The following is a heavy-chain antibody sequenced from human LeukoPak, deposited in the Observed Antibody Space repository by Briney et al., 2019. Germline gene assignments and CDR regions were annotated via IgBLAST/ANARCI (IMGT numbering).Heavy chain of an antibody. V-gene: IGHV3-48*01. CDR3: ARKPGIAVAGTFDY. CDR1: GFTFSSYS. J-gene: IGHJ4*02. D-gene: IGHD6-19*01. CDR2: ISSSSSTI. Sequence: GGSLRLSCAASGFTFSSYSMDWVRQAPGKGLEWVSYISSSSSTIYYADSVKGRFTISRDNAKNSLYLQMNSLRAEDTAVYYCARKPGIAVAGTFDYWGQGTLVTVSS.